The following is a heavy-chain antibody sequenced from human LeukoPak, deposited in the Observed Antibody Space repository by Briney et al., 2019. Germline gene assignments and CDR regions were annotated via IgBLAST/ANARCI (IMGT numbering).Heavy chain of an antibody. J-gene: IGHJ4*02. D-gene: IGHD2-2*01. CDR2: ISYDGSNK. CDR3: ARGQPRPRDIVVVPAALDY. V-gene: IGHV3-30-3*01. CDR1: GFTFSSYA. Sequence: PGRSLRLSCAASGFTFSSYAMHWVRQAPGKGLEWVAVISYDGSNKYYADSVKGRFTISRDNSKNTLYLQMNSLRAEDTAVYYCARGQPRPRDIVVVPAALDYWGQGTLVTVSS.